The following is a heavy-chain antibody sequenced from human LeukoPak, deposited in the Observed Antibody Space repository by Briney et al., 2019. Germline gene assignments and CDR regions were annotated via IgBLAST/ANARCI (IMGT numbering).Heavy chain of an antibody. CDR2: FDPEDGET. V-gene: IGHV1-24*01. CDR1: VYTLTELS. D-gene: IGHD2-2*01. CDR3: ASRDEDAFDI. Sequence: GASVKVSCKVSVYTLTELSMHWVRQAPGKGLEWMGGFDPEDGETIYAQKFQGRVTMTEDTSTDTAYMELSRLRSDDTAVYYCASRDEDAFDIWGQGTMVTVSS. J-gene: IGHJ3*02.